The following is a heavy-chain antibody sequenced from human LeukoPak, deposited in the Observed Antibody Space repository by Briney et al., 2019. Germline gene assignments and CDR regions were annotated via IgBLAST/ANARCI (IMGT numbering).Heavy chain of an antibody. CDR2: IIWNGGST. CDR1: GFSFDDYG. V-gene: IGHV3-20*04. CDR3: ARGGYCSGETTCSSTFDY. Sequence: GGSLRLSCAASGFSFDDYGMSWVRQAPGKGLQWVSGIIWNGGSTEYADSVRGRFTISRDNAKSSLYLQMNGLRAEDTALYYCARGGYCSGETTCSSTFDYRGQGALVTVSS. J-gene: IGHJ4*02. D-gene: IGHD2-15*01.